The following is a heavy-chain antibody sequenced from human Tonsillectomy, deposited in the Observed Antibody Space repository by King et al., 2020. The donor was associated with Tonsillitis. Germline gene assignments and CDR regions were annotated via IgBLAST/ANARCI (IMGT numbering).Heavy chain of an antibody. D-gene: IGHD4-17*01. CDR1: GGTFSTYA. CDR2: IIPMFGSA. J-gene: IGHJ6*03. CDR3: ARSLPNYGDPESYYYYMDV. V-gene: IGHV1-69*01. Sequence: VQLVESGAEVKKPGSSVKVSCKASGGTFSTYAISWVRQAPGQGLEWMGGIIPMFGSANYAQKFQGRVTITADEFTSTAYMELSSLRSADTAVYYCARSLPNYGDPESYYYYMDVWGKGTTVTVSS.